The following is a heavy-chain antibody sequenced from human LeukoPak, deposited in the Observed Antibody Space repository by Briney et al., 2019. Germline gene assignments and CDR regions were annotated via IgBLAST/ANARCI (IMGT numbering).Heavy chain of an antibody. V-gene: IGHV3-30*03. D-gene: IGHD3-10*01. Sequence: ISDDGSKKYYAESVKARFTISRDNSKNTLYLQMNNLRPDDTAVYYCARESDSGSYYDFDYWGQGTPATVSS. CDR3: ARESDSGSYYDFDY. J-gene: IGHJ4*02. CDR2: ISDDGSKK.